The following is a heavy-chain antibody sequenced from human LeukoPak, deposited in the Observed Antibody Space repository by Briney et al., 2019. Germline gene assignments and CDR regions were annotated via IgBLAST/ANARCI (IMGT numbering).Heavy chain of an antibody. V-gene: IGHV1-46*01. D-gene: IGHD1-1*01. CDR2: INPSGGST. CDR3: ARFTTGTTTPNYYYYGMDV. J-gene: IGHJ6*02. CDR1: GYTFTSYY. Sequence: ASVKVSCKASGYTFTSYYMHWVRQAPGQGLEWMGVINPSGGSTTYAQKFQGRVTMTRDTSISTAYMELSRLRSDDTAVYYCARFTTGTTTPNYYYYGMDVWGQGTTVTVSS.